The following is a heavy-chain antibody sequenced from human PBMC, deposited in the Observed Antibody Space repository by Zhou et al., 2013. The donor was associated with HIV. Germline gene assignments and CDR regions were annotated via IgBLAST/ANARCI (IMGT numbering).Heavy chain of an antibody. J-gene: IGHJ5*02. CDR1: GYTLTELS. Sequence: QVQLVQSGAEVKKPGASVKVSCKVSGYTLTELSMHWVRQAPGKGLEWMGGFDPEDGETIYAQKFQGRVTMTEDTSTDTAYMELSSLRSEDTAVYYCATSQTTSVKLLGWFDPWGQGTLVTVSS. D-gene: IGHD6-6*01. V-gene: IGHV1-24*01. CDR3: ATSQTTSVKLLGWFDP. CDR2: FDPEDGET.